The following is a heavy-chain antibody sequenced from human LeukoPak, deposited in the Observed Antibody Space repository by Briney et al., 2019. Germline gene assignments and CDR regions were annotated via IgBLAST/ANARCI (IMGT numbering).Heavy chain of an antibody. CDR1: GFTLSSTW. CDR2: IKGDETT. CDR3: GALTGF. Sequence: TGGSLRLSCAASGFTLSSTWMHWVRQAPGKGLVWVSHIKGDETTTHADSVKGRFTISRDNTKNTLYLQMNSLRAEDTAVYYCGALTGFWGQGTLVTVSS. J-gene: IGHJ4*02. D-gene: IGHD1-26*01. V-gene: IGHV3-74*01.